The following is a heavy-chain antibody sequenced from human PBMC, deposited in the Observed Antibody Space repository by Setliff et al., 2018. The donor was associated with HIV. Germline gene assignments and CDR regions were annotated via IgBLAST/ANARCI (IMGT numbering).Heavy chain of an antibody. D-gene: IGHD3-10*01. CDR3: AGPRGDEAFDV. V-gene: IGHV1-69*10. CDR1: GGTFSSHA. Sequence: ASVKVSCKASGGTFSSHAITWVRQAPGQGLEWMGEVIPILRVARYAQRFQDRVSITADKSSTTSYMELSSLKSEDTAVYYCAGPRGDEAFDVWGQGTKVTVSS. CDR2: VIPILRVA. J-gene: IGHJ3*01.